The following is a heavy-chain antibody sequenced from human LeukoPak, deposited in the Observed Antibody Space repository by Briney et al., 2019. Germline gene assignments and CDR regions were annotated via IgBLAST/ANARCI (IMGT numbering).Heavy chain of an antibody. Sequence: GGSLRLSCAASGFTFSSYSMNWVRQDPGKGLEWVSSISSSSSYIYYADSVKGRFTISRDNAKNSLYLQMNSLRAEDTAVYYCARSRSTRNWFDPWGQGTQVTVSS. V-gene: IGHV3-21*01. J-gene: IGHJ5*02. CDR1: GFTFSSYS. CDR2: ISSSSSYI. CDR3: ARSRSTRNWFDP. D-gene: IGHD2-2*01.